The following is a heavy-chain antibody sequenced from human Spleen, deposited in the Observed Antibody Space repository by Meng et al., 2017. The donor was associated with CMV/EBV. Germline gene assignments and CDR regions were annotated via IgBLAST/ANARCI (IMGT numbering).Heavy chain of an antibody. CDR1: GDSVTSGDYY. D-gene: IGHD4-17*01. V-gene: IGHV4-30-4*08. Sequence: SETLSLTCTVSGDSVTSGDYYWSWIRQPPGKGLEWIGYIYYSGRTFYNPSLKSRLTISVDTSKNQLSLNLNSVTAADTAVYYCVRHKLYGDYNDYWGQGTLVTVSS. CDR3: VRHKLYGDYNDY. CDR2: IYYSGRT. J-gene: IGHJ4*02.